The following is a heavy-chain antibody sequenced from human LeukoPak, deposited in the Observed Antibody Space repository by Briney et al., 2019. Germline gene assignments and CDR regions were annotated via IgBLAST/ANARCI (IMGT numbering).Heavy chain of an antibody. J-gene: IGHJ5*02. Sequence: ASVKVSCKASGYSFTNYDINWVRQATGQGLEWMGWMNPNSGNTGYAQKFQGRVTMTRNTSISTAYMELSSLRSEDTAVYYCARFYGDYNWFDPWGQGTLVTVSS. D-gene: IGHD4-17*01. V-gene: IGHV1-8*02. CDR2: MNPNSGNT. CDR1: GYSFTNYD. CDR3: ARFYGDYNWFDP.